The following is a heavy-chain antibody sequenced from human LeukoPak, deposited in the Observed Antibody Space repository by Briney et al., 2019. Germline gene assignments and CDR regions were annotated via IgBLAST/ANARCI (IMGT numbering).Heavy chain of an antibody. Sequence: SETLSLTCTVSGGSNSSYYWSWIRQPPGKGLEWIGYIYYSGSTNYNPSLKSRVTISVDTSKNQFSLKLSSVTAADTAVYYCARDESGSYFGYWGQGTLVTVSS. CDR1: GGSNSSYY. CDR2: IYYSGST. V-gene: IGHV4-59*01. D-gene: IGHD1-26*01. CDR3: ARDESGSYFGY. J-gene: IGHJ4*02.